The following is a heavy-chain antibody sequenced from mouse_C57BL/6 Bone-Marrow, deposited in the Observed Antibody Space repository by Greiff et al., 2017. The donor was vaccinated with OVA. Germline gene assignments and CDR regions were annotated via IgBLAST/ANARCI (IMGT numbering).Heavy chain of an antibody. CDR3: ARTYYSKDD. Sequence: QVQLQQSGAELARPGASVKLSCKASGYTFTSYGISWVKQRTGQGLEWIGGIYPRSGNTYYNEKFKGKATLTADKSSSTTYMELRSLTSEDSAVYFCARTYYSKDDWGQGTTLTVSS. J-gene: IGHJ2*01. V-gene: IGHV1-81*01. CDR2: IYPRSGNT. CDR1: GYTFTSYG. D-gene: IGHD2-5*01.